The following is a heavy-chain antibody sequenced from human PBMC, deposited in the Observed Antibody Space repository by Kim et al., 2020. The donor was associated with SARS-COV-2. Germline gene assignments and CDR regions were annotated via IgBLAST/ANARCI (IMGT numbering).Heavy chain of an antibody. Sequence: GGSLRLSCVASGFTLSSHWMSWVRQAPGKGLEWVANLKSDGSEVYHVDSVKGRFIISRDNAKNSLYLQMNNLSVEDTAVYFCARGHSLSVAENDFWGQGTPVIVSS. CDR2: LKSDGSEV. V-gene: IGHV3-7*01. CDR3: ARGHSLSVAENDF. J-gene: IGHJ4*02. D-gene: IGHD2-21*01. CDR1: GFTLSSHW.